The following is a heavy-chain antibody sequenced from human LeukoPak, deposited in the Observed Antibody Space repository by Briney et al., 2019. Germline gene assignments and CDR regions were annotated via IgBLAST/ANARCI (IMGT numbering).Heavy chain of an antibody. CDR2: IYYSGST. CDR3: ARVPYDSSGYPYFDY. Sequence: PSETLSRTCAVSGGSISSSYWSWIRQPPGKGLEWIGYIYYSGSTNYNPSLKSRVTISVDTSKNQFSLKLSSVSAADTAVYYCARVPYDSSGYPYFDYWGQGTLVTVSS. D-gene: IGHD3-22*01. V-gene: IGHV4-59*01. J-gene: IGHJ4*02. CDR1: GGSISSSY.